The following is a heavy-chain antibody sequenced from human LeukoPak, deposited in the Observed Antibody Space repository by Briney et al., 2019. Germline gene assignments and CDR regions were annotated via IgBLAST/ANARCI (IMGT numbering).Heavy chain of an antibody. J-gene: IGHJ4*02. CDR1: GFTFSSYG. D-gene: IGHD2-15*01. V-gene: IGHV3-33*01. CDR2: IWYDGSNK. Sequence: GGSLRLSCAASGFTFSSYGMHWVRQAPGKGLEWVAVIWYDGSNKYYADSVKGRFTISRDNSKNTLYLQMNGLRAEDTAVYYCARDCSGGSCYLLDYWGQGTLVTVSS. CDR3: ARDCSGGSCYLLDY.